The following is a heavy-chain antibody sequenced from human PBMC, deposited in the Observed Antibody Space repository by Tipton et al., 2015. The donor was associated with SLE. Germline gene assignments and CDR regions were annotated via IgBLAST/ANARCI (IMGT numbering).Heavy chain of an antibody. J-gene: IGHJ3*02. CDR1: GFTFSNNW. CDR2: ISGTGGST. Sequence: SLRLSCIVSGFTFSNNWMAWVRQAPGKGLEWVSAISGTGGSTYYADSVKGRFTISRDNSKNTLYLQMNSLRAEDTALYYCAKADSSSWLDAFDIWGQGTMVTVSS. V-gene: IGHV3-23*01. CDR3: AKADSSSWLDAFDI. D-gene: IGHD6-13*01.